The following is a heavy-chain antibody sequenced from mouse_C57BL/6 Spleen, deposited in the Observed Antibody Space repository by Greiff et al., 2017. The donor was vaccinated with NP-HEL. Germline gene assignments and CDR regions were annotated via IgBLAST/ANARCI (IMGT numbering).Heavy chain of an antibody. CDR2: IYPGDGDT. V-gene: IGHV1-82*01. D-gene: IGHD1-1*01. Sequence: QVQLQQSGPELVKPGASVKISCKASGYAFSSSWMNWVKQRPGKGLEWIGRIYPGDGDTNYNGKFKGKATLTADKSSSTAYMQLSSLTSEDSAVYFCAREAYGSSYYFDYWGQGTTLTVSS. CDR3: AREAYGSSYYFDY. J-gene: IGHJ2*01. CDR1: GYAFSSSW.